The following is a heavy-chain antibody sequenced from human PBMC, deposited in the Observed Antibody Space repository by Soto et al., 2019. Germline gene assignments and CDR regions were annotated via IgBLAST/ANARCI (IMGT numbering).Heavy chain of an antibody. D-gene: IGHD2-15*01. J-gene: IGHJ6*02. CDR3: ARGYCSGGSCYSRAVLFYYYGMDG. V-gene: IGHV1-46*01. CDR1: GYTFTSYY. Sequence: GASVKVSCKASGYTFTSYYMHWVRQAPGQGLEWMGIINPSGGSTSYAQKFQGRVTMTRDTSTSTVYMELSSLRSEDTAVYYCARGYCSGGSCYSRAVLFYYYGMDGWGQGTTVTVAS. CDR2: INPSGGST.